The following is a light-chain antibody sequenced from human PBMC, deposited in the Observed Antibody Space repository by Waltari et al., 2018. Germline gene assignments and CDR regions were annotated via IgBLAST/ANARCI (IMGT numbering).Light chain of an antibody. CDR2: DVS. V-gene: IGLV2-23*01. J-gene: IGLJ2*01. CDR3: CSYAGSVTVL. Sequence: QSALTQPASVSGSPGQSITIPCPGTSSDVGAYDYVSWYQQHPGKAPKFIIYDVSKRPSGVSSRFAWSKSGNTASLTISGLQAEDEADYYCCSYAGSVTVLFGGGTKLTVL. CDR1: SSDVGAYDY.